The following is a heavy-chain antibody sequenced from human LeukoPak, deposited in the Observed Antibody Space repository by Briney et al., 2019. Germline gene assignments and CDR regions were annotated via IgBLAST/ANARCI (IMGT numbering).Heavy chain of an antibody. CDR1: GFTFSTYG. D-gene: IGHD2-2*01. CDR3: ARVRSTTSYFYFDY. Sequence: GGSLRLSCAASGFTFSTYGMHWVRQAPGKGLEWLAIIWFDGSNKYYVDSVKDRFTISRDNSKNTLYLQMNSLRAEDTAVYYCARVRSTTSYFYFDYWGRGTLVTVSS. CDR2: IWFDGSNK. V-gene: IGHV3-33*01. J-gene: IGHJ4*02.